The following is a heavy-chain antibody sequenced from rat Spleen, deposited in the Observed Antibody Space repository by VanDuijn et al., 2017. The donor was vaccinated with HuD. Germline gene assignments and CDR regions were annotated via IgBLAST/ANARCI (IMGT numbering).Heavy chain of an antibody. J-gene: IGHJ1*01. Sequence: VQLVESGGGLVQPGRSMKLSCAASGFTFSNYDMAWVRQAPTRGLEWVASITYDVTSTYYRDFVKGRFTISRDNAKSTLFLQMDSLRSEDTATYYCVRDGNNYWHFDFWGPGTMVTVSS. V-gene: IGHV5-25*01. CDR1: GFTFSNYD. CDR3: VRDGNNYWHFDF. D-gene: IGHD1-12*02. CDR2: ITYDVTST.